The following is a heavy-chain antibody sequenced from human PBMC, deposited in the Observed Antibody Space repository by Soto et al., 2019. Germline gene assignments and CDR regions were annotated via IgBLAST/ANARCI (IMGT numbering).Heavy chain of an antibody. Sequence: QLQLQESGPGLVKPSETLSLTCTVSGGSISNSRYYWGWIRQAPGKGLEWIGSIYYNGITYYNPSLKSRLTVSLDTSNNQFSLKVTSVTAADTAVYYCARLLGYCTNGICPPRYLGQGALVTVSS. J-gene: IGHJ4*02. CDR3: ARLLGYCTNGICPPRY. CDR2: IYYNGIT. V-gene: IGHV4-39*01. D-gene: IGHD2-8*01. CDR1: GGSISNSRYY.